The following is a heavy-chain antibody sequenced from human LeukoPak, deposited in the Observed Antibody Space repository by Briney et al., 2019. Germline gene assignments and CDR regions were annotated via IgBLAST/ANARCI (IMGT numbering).Heavy chain of an antibody. J-gene: IGHJ4*02. V-gene: IGHV1-18*01. CDR2: ISAYNGNT. Sequence: ASVKVSCEASGYTFTSYGISWVRQAPGQGLEWMGWISAYNGNTNYAQKLQGRVTMTTDTSTSTAYMELRSLRSDDTAVYYCARATGIAVAGDKCDYWGQGTLVTVSS. CDR1: GYTFTSYG. CDR3: ARATGIAVAGDKCDY. D-gene: IGHD6-19*01.